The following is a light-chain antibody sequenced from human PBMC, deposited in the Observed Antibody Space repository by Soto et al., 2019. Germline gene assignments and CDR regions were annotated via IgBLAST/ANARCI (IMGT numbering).Light chain of an antibody. CDR1: QSISGW. CDR3: QQYHTYS. Sequence: GARVIITCRASQSISGWMAWYQQKPGKAPNLLIYKTLKSGVPSRFSGSGSGTEFTLIISSLQPDDFATYYCQQYHTYSFGQGTTVELK. J-gene: IGKJ1*01. CDR2: KTL. V-gene: IGKV1-5*03.